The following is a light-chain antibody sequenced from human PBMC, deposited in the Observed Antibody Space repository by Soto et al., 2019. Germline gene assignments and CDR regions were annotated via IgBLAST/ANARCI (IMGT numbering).Light chain of an antibody. CDR3: AAWDDSLNASV. CDR1: SSDVGGYNY. CDR2: EVS. V-gene: IGLV2-11*01. Sequence: QSVLTQPRSVSGSPGQSVTIPCTGSSSDVGGYNYVSWYQQHPGKAPKLMIYEVSKRPSGVPDRFSGSKSGTSASLAISGLQSEDEADYYCAAWDDSLNASVFGGGTKATVL. J-gene: IGLJ1*01.